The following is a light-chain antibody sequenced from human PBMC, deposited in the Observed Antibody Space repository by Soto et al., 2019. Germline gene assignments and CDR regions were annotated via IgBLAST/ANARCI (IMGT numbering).Light chain of an antibody. J-gene: IGLJ2*01. CDR3: AAWDDSLNVV. CDR1: NSNIGTNA. Sequence: QSVLTQPPSASGTSGQRVTISCSGSNSNIGTNAVNWYQQLPGTAPKLLIYSTNQRPSGVPDRFSGSKSGTSASLAISGLQSEDEDDYYCAAWDDSLNVVFGGGTKLTVL. V-gene: IGLV1-44*01. CDR2: STN.